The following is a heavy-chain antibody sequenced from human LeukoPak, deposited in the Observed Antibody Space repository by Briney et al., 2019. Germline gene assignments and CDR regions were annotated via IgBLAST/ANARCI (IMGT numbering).Heavy chain of an antibody. CDR1: GYTFTSYY. CDR3: AREEPYYDILTGRAYYFDY. D-gene: IGHD3-9*01. V-gene: IGHV1-46*01. Sequence: ASVKVSCKASGYTFTSYYMHWVRQAPGQGLEWMGIINPSGGSTSYAQKFQGRVTMTRGTSTSTVYMELSSLRSEDTAVYYCAREEPYYDILTGRAYYFDYWGQGTLVTVSS. CDR2: INPSGGST. J-gene: IGHJ4*02.